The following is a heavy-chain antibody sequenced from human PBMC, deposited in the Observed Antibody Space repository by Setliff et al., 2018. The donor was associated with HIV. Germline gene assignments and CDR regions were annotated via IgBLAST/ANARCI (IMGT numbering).Heavy chain of an antibody. V-gene: IGHV3-74*01. CDR2: INTDGSRP. J-gene: IGHJ6*03. D-gene: IGHD4-4*01. CDR3: AREIRAGNYPPYNYYFYMDV. CDR1: GFTFNSYW. Sequence: GGSLRLSCAASGFTFNSYWMQWVRQAPGKGLVWVSRINTDGSRPGYADSVKGRFTISRDNAKNSLYLQMSSLRAEDTAVYYCAREIRAGNYPPYNYYFYMDVWGKGTTVTVSS.